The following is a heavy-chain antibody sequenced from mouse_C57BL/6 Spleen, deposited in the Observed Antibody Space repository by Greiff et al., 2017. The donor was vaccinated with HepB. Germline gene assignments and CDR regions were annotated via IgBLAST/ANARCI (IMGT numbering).Heavy chain of an antibody. D-gene: IGHD1-2*01. CDR2: ISDGGSYT. CDR1: GFTFSSYA. CDR3: ARGDYGWDY. V-gene: IGHV5-4*03. Sequence: DVKLVESGGGLVKPGGSLKLSCAASGFTFSSYAMSWVRQTPEKRLEWVATISDGGSYTYYPDNVKGRFTISRDNAKKNLYLQMSNLKSEDTARYYCARGDYGWDYWGQGTTLTVSS. J-gene: IGHJ2*01.